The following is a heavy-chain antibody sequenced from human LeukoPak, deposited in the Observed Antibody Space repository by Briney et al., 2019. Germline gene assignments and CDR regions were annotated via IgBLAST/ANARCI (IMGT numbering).Heavy chain of an antibody. J-gene: IGHJ3*02. Sequence: GGSLRLSCAASGFXFSAYDIHWVRQAPGKGLEWVAVIRYDGTNKYYADSVKGRFTISRDNSKNTLYLQMNSLRAEDTAVYYCARDRERYFDSNGYDAFDIWGQGTMVTVSS. D-gene: IGHD3-22*01. CDR1: GFXFSAYD. CDR2: IRYDGTNK. CDR3: ARDRERYFDSNGYDAFDI. V-gene: IGHV3-33*01.